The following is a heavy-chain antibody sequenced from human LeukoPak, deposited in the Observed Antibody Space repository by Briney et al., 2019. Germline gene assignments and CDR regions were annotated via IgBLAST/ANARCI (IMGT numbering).Heavy chain of an antibody. J-gene: IGHJ4*02. Sequence: PAGTLRLSCAASGFTFSSYAMTWVRRAPGKGLEWVSTISSSGGSTYYADSVKGRFTISRDNSKNTLYLQMSSLRAEDTAVYYCAKIMTRTMVRGVPPSDYWGQGTLVTVSS. CDR3: AKIMTRTMVRGVPPSDY. CDR1: GFTFSSYA. CDR2: ISSSGGST. D-gene: IGHD3-10*01. V-gene: IGHV3-23*01.